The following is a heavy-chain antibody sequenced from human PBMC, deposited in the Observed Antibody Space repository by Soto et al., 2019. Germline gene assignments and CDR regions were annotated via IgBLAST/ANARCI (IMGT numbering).Heavy chain of an antibody. Sequence: GGSLRLSCAASGFTVSDNYMSWVRQAPEKGLEWVSVIYSGGNTYYADSVKGRFTISRDNSKNTLYLQMNSLRAEDTAVYYCARARGYSYGFAYWGQGTLVTVSS. CDR2: IYSGGNT. D-gene: IGHD5-18*01. J-gene: IGHJ4*02. CDR1: GFTVSDNY. V-gene: IGHV3-53*01. CDR3: ARARGYSYGFAY.